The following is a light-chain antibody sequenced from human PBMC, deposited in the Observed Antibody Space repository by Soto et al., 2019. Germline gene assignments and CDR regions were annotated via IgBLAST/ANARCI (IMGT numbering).Light chain of an antibody. V-gene: IGKV3-11*01. CDR1: QSVSSY. Sequence: EIVLTQSPATLSLSPGERATLSSRASQSVSSYLAWYQQKPGQAPRLLIYDASSRPTDIPARFSGSGSGTDFTLTISSLEPEDFAVFYCQHYDSLPITFGQGTRWRL. CDR3: QHYDSLPIT. J-gene: IGKJ5*01. CDR2: DAS.